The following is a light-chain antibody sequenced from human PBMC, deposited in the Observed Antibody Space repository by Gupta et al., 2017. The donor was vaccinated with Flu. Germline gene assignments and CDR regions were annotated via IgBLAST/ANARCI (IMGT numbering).Light chain of an antibody. V-gene: IGKV4-1*01. J-gene: IGKJ1*01. CDR1: QSVLYSSKNKNY. CDR2: WAS. CDR3: QQYYSTPRT. Sequence: DIVMTQSPDSLAVSLGERATINCKSSQSVLYSSKNKNYLAWYQQKPGQPPKLLIYWASTRESGVPDRLSGSGSGTDFTLTIDSLQAEDVAVYYCQQYYSTPRTFGQGTKVEIK.